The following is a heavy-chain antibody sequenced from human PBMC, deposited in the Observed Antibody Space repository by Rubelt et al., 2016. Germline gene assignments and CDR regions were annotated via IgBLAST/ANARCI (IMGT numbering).Heavy chain of an antibody. CDR1: GFTFSSYA. D-gene: IGHD6-13*01. J-gene: IGHJ5*02. CDR3: ARGPIRSWYNWFDP. Sequence: RLSCAASGFTFSSYAMNWVRQAPGKGLEWVSYISSSSSTIYYADSVKGRFTISRDNAKNSLYLQMNSLRDEDTAVYYCARGPIRSWYNWFDPWGQGTLVTVSS. CDR2: ISSSSSTI. V-gene: IGHV3-48*02.